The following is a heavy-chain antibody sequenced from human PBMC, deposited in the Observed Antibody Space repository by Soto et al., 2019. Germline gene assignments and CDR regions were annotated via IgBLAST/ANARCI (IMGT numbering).Heavy chain of an antibody. Sequence: QVQLQESGPGLVKPSPTLSLTCSVSGGSISTGVWYWSWVREHQGKGLEWIGDIYYRGTTSSNPALGRRVTISSDTSKTQVSLKVNSVTAADTAVYYCARVTAGRTRRFASWGQGIRVTVSS. CDR3: ARVTAGRTRRFAS. J-gene: IGHJ5*01. V-gene: IGHV4-31*03. CDR2: IYYRGTT. CDR1: GGSISTGVWY. D-gene: IGHD6-13*01.